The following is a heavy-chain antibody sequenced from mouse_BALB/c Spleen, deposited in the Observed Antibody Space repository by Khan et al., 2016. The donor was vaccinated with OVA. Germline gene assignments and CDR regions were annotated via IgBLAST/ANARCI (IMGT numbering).Heavy chain of an antibody. V-gene: IGHV9-1*02. D-gene: IGHD1-1*01. CDR3: ASGLMYYGSRFAY. J-gene: IGHJ3*01. CDR2: INTSTGEP. CDR1: GYTFTNFG. Sequence: QIQLVQPGPELKKPGETVKISCKASGYTFTNFGMNWVKQAPGKALKWMGWINTSTGEPTYADDFKGRFAISLETSASTANLQINNLKNEDMATYFCASGLMYYGSRFAYWGQGTLVTVSA.